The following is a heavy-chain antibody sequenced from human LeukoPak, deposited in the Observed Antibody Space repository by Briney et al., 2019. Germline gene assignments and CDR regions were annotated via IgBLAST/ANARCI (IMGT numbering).Heavy chain of an antibody. D-gene: IGHD1-1*01. CDR1: GGSISSHY. CDR2: ISYSGST. V-gene: IGHV4-59*11. J-gene: IGHJ5*02. CDR3: AREGTAGTDLNWFDP. Sequence: SETLSLTCTVSGGSISSHYWSWIRQPPGKGLEWIGYISYSGSTNFNPSLKSRVTISVDTSKNQFSLKLSSVTAADTAVYYCAREGTAGTDLNWFDPWGQGTLVTVSS.